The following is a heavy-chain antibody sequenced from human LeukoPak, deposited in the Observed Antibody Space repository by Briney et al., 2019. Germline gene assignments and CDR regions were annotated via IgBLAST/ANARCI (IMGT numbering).Heavy chain of an antibody. CDR1: GGSISSGGYY. CDR3: ARDGNGYSSGWYEKDYYYYMDV. V-gene: IGHV4-30-2*01. Sequence: PSETLSLTCTVSGGSISSGGYYWSWIRQPPGKGLEWIGYIYHSGSTYYNPSLKSRVTISVDRSKNQFSLKLSSVTAADTAVYYCARDGNGYSSGWYEKDYYYYMDVWGKGTTVTVSS. CDR2: IYHSGST. J-gene: IGHJ6*03. D-gene: IGHD6-19*01.